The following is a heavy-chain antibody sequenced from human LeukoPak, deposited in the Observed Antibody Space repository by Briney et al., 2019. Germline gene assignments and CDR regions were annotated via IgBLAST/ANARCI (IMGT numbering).Heavy chain of an antibody. CDR3: ARELVRGVMDY. Sequence: GGSLRLSCAASGFTFSSYWMHWVRHAPGKGLVWVSRINSDGSSTSYADSVKGRFTISRDNAKNSLYLQMNSLRAEDTAVYYCARELVRGVMDYWGQGTLVTVSS. V-gene: IGHV3-74*01. CDR1: GFTFSSYW. J-gene: IGHJ4*02. D-gene: IGHD3-10*01. CDR2: INSDGSST.